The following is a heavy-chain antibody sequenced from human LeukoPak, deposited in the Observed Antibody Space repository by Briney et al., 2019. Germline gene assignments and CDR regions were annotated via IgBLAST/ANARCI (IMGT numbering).Heavy chain of an antibody. D-gene: IGHD5-12*01. CDR2: ITYDGSNK. J-gene: IGHJ4*02. CDR1: GFTFSSYG. V-gene: IGHV3-30*19. CDR3: ARDIDGGYVLDY. Sequence: GGSLRLSCAASGFTFSSYGMQWVRQARGKGLEGVAGITYDGSNKYYADSVKGRFTISRDNSKNTLYLQMNSLRAEDTAVYYCARDIDGGYVLDYWGQGTLVTVSS.